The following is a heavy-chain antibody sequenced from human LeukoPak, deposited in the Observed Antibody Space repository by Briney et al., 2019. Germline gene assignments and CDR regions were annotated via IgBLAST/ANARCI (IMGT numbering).Heavy chain of an antibody. Sequence: SETLSLTCTVSGGSISSYYWSWIRQPPGKGLEWIGYIYYSGSTNYNPSLKSRVTISVDTSKNQFSLKLSSVTAADTVVYYCARTYYDFWSGHRYYFDYWGQVTLVTVSS. CDR1: GGSISSYY. CDR3: ARTYYDFWSGHRYYFDY. V-gene: IGHV4-59*01. D-gene: IGHD3-3*01. CDR2: IYYSGST. J-gene: IGHJ4*02.